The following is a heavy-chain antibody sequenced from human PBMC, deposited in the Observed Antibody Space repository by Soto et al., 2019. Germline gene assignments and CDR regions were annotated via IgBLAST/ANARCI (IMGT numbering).Heavy chain of an antibody. V-gene: IGHV3-33*01. CDR1: GFTFSSSG. CDR2: IWYDGSNK. Sequence: QVQLVESGGGVVQPGRSLRLSCAASGFTFSSSGMHWVRQAPGKGLEWVAVIWYDGSNKYYADSEKGRFTISRDNSKNTLYLQMNSLRAEDTAVYYCARGAGYSYGYGDYWGQGTLVTVSS. CDR3: ARGAGYSYGYGDY. D-gene: IGHD5-18*01. J-gene: IGHJ4*02.